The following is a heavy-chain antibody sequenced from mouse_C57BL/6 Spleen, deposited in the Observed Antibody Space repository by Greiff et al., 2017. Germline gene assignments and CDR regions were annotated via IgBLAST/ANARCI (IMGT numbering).Heavy chain of an antibody. CDR1: GYTFTSYW. CDR3: AKGDPYVSSYGFAY. Sequence: VQLQQPGAELVKPGASVKLSCKASGYTFTSYWMQWVKQRPGQGLEWIGEIDPSDSYTNYNQKFKGKATLTVDTSSSTAYMQLSSLTSEDSAVYYCAKGDPYVSSYGFAYWGQGTLVTVSA. J-gene: IGHJ3*01. D-gene: IGHD1-1*01. CDR2: IDPSDSYT. V-gene: IGHV1-50*01.